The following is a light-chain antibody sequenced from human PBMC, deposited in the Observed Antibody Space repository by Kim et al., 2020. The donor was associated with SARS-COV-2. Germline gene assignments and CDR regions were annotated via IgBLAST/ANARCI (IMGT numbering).Light chain of an antibody. J-gene: IGKJ4*01. Sequence: SASVGDRITFTCRASQTISPWLAWYQQKPGKAPKLLIYEASRLDSGVPSRFNGGGSETEFTLTINSLQPDDIATYYCQQYNTFPLTFGGGTKVEI. V-gene: IGKV1-5*03. CDR3: QQYNTFPLT. CDR1: QTISPW. CDR2: EAS.